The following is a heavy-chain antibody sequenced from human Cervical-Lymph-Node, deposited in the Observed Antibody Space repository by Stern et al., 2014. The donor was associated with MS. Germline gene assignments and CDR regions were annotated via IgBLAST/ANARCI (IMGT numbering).Heavy chain of an antibody. Sequence: EVQLVESGGGLIQPGGSLRLSCAASGFTVSSNYMSWVRQAPGKGLEWVSVIYSGGSTYYADSVKGRFTISRDNSKNTLYLQMNSLRAEDTAVYYCARERIAYYDSSGYPKRRDAFDIWGQGTMVTVSS. CDR2: IYSGGST. V-gene: IGHV3-53*01. D-gene: IGHD3-22*01. J-gene: IGHJ3*02. CDR3: ARERIAYYDSSGYPKRRDAFDI. CDR1: GFTVSSNY.